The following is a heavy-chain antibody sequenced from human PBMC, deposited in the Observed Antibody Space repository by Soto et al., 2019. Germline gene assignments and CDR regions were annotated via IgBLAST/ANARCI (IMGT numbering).Heavy chain of an antibody. CDR1: GFTFRSNW. Sequence: PGGSLRLSCVASGFTFRSNWRSWVRQGTGKGLEWVANIKEDGSEKYYVDSVKGRFTISRDNAKNSLYLQMNSLRADDTAVYFCARDNLFFSSTKYYTWYFDLWGRGTLVTVSS. V-gene: IGHV3-7*01. CDR3: ARDNLFFSSTKYYTWYFDL. J-gene: IGHJ2*01. CDR2: IKEDGSEK. D-gene: IGHD2-2*02.